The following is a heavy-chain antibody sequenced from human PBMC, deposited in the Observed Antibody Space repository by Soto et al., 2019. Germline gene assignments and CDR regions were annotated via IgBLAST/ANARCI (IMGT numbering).Heavy chain of an antibody. CDR3: SRHICGGDCYRAGGMDV. V-gene: IGHV5-51*01. CDR1: GYNFTTYW. D-gene: IGHD2-21*02. J-gene: IGHJ6*02. Sequence: GESLKISCKGSGYNFTTYWIGWVRQMPGKGLEWMGIIYPGDSDTRYSPSFQGQVTISADKSLSTAYLQWSSLKASDTAMYYCSRHICGGDCYRAGGMDVWGQGTTVTVSS. CDR2: IYPGDSDT.